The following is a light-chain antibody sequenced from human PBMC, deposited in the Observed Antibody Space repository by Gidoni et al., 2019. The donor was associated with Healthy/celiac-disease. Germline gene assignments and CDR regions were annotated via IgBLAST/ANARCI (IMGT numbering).Light chain of an antibody. Sequence: IVLTQSPATLSLSPGERATLSCRASQSVSSYCAWYQQHPGQAPRLLIYDASNTATGLPARFSGSGSGTDFTLTISRLAPEDFAVYYCQQRSTWQALTFGGGTKVEIK. V-gene: IGKV3-11*01. CDR2: DAS. CDR1: QSVSSY. J-gene: IGKJ4*01. CDR3: QQRSTWQALT.